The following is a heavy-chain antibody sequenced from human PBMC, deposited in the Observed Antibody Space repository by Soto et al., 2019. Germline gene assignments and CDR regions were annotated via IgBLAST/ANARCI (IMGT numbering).Heavy chain of an antibody. Sequence: QVQLQESGPGLVKPSETLSLTCTVSGGSISSYYWSWIRQPPGKGLEWIGYIYYSGSTNYNPSLKSRVTISVDTSKNQFSLKLSSVTAADTAVYYCARRYDFWSGYLYYYYMAVWGKGTTVTVSS. D-gene: IGHD3-3*01. CDR1: GGSISSYY. V-gene: IGHV4-59*08. J-gene: IGHJ6*03. CDR3: ARRYDFWSGYLYYYYMAV. CDR2: IYYSGST.